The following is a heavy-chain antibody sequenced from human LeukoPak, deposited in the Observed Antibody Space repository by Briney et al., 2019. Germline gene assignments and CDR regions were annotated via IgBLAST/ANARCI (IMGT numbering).Heavy chain of an antibody. CDR3: AKDSPFIGPY. V-gene: IGHV3-21*04. Sequence: KPGGSLRLSCAASGFTLSSYSMNWVRRAPGKGLEWVSSLYSASYIYYADSVRGRFTISRDNAKNTLSLQMNSLRAEDTAIYYCAKDSPFIGPYWGQGTLVTVSS. CDR2: LYSASYI. J-gene: IGHJ4*02. D-gene: IGHD1-26*01. CDR1: GFTLSSYS.